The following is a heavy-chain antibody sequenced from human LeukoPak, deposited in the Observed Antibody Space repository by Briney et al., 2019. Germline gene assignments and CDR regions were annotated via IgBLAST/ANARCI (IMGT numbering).Heavy chain of an antibody. V-gene: IGHV4-59*12. CDR2: IYYTGST. D-gene: IGHD1-26*01. CDR1: GGSIRNSY. J-gene: IGHJ4*02. CDR3: TRESGPFCPFGY. Sequence: SETLSLTCTVSGGSIRNSYWIWIRQPPGKGLEWIGDIYYTGSTNYNPSLKSRVTISIDTSKNQFSLELRSVTAADTAIYYCTRESGPFCPFGYWGQGTLVIVPS.